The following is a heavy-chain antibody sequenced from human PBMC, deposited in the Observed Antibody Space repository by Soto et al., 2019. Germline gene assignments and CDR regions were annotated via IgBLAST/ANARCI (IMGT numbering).Heavy chain of an antibody. J-gene: IGHJ6*02. CDR3: ARAAGLNILTGYIYYYYGMDV. CDR2: IWYDGSNE. D-gene: IGHD3-9*01. V-gene: IGHV3-33*01. CDR1: GFTFSSYG. Sequence: GGSLRLSCAASGFTFSSYGMHWVRQAPGKGLEWVAVIWYDGSNEYYADSVKGRFTISRDNSKNTLYLQMNSLRAEDTAVYYCARAAGLNILTGYIYYYYGMDVWGQGTTVTVSS.